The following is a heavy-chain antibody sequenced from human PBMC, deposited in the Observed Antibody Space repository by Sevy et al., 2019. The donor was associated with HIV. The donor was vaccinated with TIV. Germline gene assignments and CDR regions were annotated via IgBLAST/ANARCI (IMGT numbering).Heavy chain of an antibody. CDR3: AALPTYSYYYGSGSSYYFDY. V-gene: IGHV1-58*01. CDR2: IVVGRGNK. D-gene: IGHD3-10*01. CDR1: GFTFTSSA. Sequence: ASVKVSCKASGFTFTSSAVQWVRQARGQRLEWIGWIVVGRGNKNYAQKFQERVTITRDMSTSTAYMEVSSLRYGETAVYYCAALPTYSYYYGSGSSYYFDYWGQGTLVTVSS. J-gene: IGHJ4*02.